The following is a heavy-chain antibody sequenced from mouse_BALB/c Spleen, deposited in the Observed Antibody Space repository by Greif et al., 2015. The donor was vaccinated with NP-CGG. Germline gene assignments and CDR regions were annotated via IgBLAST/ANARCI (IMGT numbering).Heavy chain of an antibody. CDR3: TVVAAMDY. Sequence: EVKLQESGGGLVQPKGSLKLSCAASGFTFNTYAMNWVRQAPGKGLEWVARIRSKSNNYATYYADSVKDRFTISRDDSQSMLYQQMNNLKTEDTAMYYCTVVAAMDYWGQGTSVTVSS. V-gene: IGHV10-1*02. CDR1: GFTFNTYA. D-gene: IGHD1-1*01. J-gene: IGHJ4*01. CDR2: IRSKSNNYAT.